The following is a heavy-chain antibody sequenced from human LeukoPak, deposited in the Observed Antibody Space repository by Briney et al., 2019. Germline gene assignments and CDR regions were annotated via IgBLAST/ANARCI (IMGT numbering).Heavy chain of an antibody. Sequence: PGGSLRLSCVASGFTFSSYAMSWVRQAPGKGLEWVSVVSGGGHKTYYADSVKGRFTMLRDSSKDTLFLQMNSLRAEDTAVYYCARGVGFTTCMDVWGQGTTVTVSS. D-gene: IGHD1-14*01. V-gene: IGHV3-23*01. J-gene: IGHJ6*02. CDR2: VSGGGHKT. CDR3: ARGVGFTTCMDV. CDR1: GFTFSSYA.